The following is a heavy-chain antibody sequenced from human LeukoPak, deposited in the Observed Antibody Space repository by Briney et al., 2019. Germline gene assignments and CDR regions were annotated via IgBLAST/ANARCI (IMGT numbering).Heavy chain of an antibody. V-gene: IGHV3-21*01. CDR2: ISTSGGLSSV. CDR1: GFIFSSFS. Sequence: GGSLRLSCAASGFIFSSFSVNWVRQAPGKGLEWVSSISTSGGLSSVYYADSVKGRFTISRDNSKNTLYLQMNSLRAEDTAVYYCARDSGHVWGQGTTVTVSS. J-gene: IGHJ6*02. D-gene: IGHD3-10*01. CDR3: ARDSGHV.